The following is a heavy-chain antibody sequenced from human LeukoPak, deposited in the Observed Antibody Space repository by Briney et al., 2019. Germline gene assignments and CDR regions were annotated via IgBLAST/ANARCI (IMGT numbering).Heavy chain of an antibody. CDR3: VRGSSGWKGADY. Sequence: GGSLRLSCAASGFTFNNYWMHWVRRAPGKGLVWVSVINTDGSDTNNADSVNGRFTISRDNAKNTLYLQMNSLRAEDTAVYYCVRGSSGWKGADYWGQGTLVNVSS. CDR2: INTDGSDT. J-gene: IGHJ4*02. D-gene: IGHD6-25*01. V-gene: IGHV3-74*01. CDR1: GFTFNNYW.